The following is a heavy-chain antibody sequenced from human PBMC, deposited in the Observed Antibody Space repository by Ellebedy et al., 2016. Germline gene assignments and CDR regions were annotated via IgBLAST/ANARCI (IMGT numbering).Heavy chain of an antibody. CDR1: GGSVSSGSYY. V-gene: IGHV4-61*01. D-gene: IGHD2-15*01. CDR3: ARDALEICSGGSCYSDY. J-gene: IGHJ4*02. Sequence: SETLSLTXTVSGGSVSSGSYYWSWIRQPPGKGLEWIGYIYYSGSTNYNPSLKSRVTISVDTSKNQFSLKLSSVTAADTAVYYCARDALEICSGGSCYSDYWGQGTLVTVSS. CDR2: IYYSGST.